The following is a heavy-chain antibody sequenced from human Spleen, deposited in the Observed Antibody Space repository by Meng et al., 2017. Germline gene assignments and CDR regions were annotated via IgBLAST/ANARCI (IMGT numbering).Heavy chain of an antibody. V-gene: IGHV3-74*01. J-gene: IGHJ4*02. Sequence: EVQVVESEGGLVQPGGSLRLSCAASGFSLSSFWMHWVRQAPGKGLVWVSRMNEDGSTISHAGSVRGRFTISRDSASNTLYLQMNSLRAEDTAVYYCVKDFGGNSDYWGQGTLVTVSS. CDR3: VKDFGGNSDY. CDR2: MNEDGSTI. CDR1: GFSLSSFW. D-gene: IGHD4-23*01.